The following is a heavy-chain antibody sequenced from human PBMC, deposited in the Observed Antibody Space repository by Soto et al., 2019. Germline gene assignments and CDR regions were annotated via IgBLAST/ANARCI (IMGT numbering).Heavy chain of an antibody. Sequence: LRLSCAASGFTFSSYSMNWVRQAPGKGLEWVSYISSSGSTIYYADSVKGRFTISRDNAKNSLYLQMNSLRAEDTAVYYCARDLSSSPPGGYWGQGTLVTVSS. CDR2: ISSSGSTI. CDR1: GFTFSSYS. J-gene: IGHJ4*02. D-gene: IGHD6-13*01. CDR3: ARDLSSSPPGGY. V-gene: IGHV3-48*04.